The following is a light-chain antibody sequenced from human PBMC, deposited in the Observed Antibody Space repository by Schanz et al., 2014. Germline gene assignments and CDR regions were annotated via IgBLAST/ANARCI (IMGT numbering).Light chain of an antibody. CDR3: QQRHTWPLT. CDR1: QSVNSY. CDR2: DAS. Sequence: EIVLTQSPVTLSLYPGERATLSCRASQSVNSYLAWYQQKPGLAPRLLIYDASNRATGILARFSGSGSGTDFTLTISSLEPEDFAVYFCQQRHTWPLTFGQGTRLDIK. V-gene: IGKV3-11*01. J-gene: IGKJ5*01.